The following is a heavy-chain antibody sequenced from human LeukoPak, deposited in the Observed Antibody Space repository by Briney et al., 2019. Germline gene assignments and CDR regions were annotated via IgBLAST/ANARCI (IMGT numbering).Heavy chain of an antibody. Sequence: GGSLRLSCAASGFTFSSYGMHWVRQAPGKGLEWVAVISYDGSNKYYADSVKGRFTISRDNSKNTLYLQMNSLRAEDTAVYYCAKAVGDSKYYYGMDVWGQGTTVTVSS. CDR3: AKAVGDSKYYYGMDV. CDR2: ISYDGSNK. CDR1: GFTFSSYG. J-gene: IGHJ6*02. D-gene: IGHD3-16*01. V-gene: IGHV3-30*18.